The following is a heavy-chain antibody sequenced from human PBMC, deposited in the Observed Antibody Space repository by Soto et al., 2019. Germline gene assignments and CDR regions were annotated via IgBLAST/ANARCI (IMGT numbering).Heavy chain of an antibody. Sequence: SVKVSCKASGGTFSSYAISWVRQAPGQGLEWMGGIIPIFGTANYAQKFQGRVTITADESTSTAYMELSSLRSEDTAVYYCARDTHIFGVASRRGYYYYYGMGVWGQGTTVTVSS. CDR3: ARDTHIFGVASRRGYYYYYGMGV. CDR2: IIPIFGTA. D-gene: IGHD3-3*01. CDR1: GGTFSSYA. V-gene: IGHV1-69*13. J-gene: IGHJ6*02.